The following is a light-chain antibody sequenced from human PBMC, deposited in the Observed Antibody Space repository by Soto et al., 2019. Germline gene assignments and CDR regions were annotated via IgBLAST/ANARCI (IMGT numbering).Light chain of an antibody. CDR1: SGSVSTSYY. V-gene: IGLV8-61*01. J-gene: IGLJ3*02. CDR2: STN. CDR3: ALNMGSGIWV. Sequence: QTVVTQEPSFSVSPGRTVTLTCGLSSGSVSTSYYPSWYQQTPGQAPRTLIYSTNTRSSGVPDRFSGSILGNKAALTITGARADNEADYYCALNMGSGIWVFGGGPKVTV.